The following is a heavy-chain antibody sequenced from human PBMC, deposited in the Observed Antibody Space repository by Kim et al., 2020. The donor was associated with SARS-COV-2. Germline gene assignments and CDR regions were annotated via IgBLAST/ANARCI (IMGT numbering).Heavy chain of an antibody. CDR1: GFTFSSYA. CDR3: AKVSVDTAMVWGGVDDY. D-gene: IGHD5-18*01. J-gene: IGHJ4*02. Sequence: GGSLRLSCAASGFTFSSYAMSWVRQAPGKGLEWVSAICGSGGSKYYADSVKGRFTISRDNSKNTLYLQMNSLRAEDTAVYYCAKVSVDTAMVWGGVDDYWGQGTLVTLSS. CDR2: ICGSGGSK. V-gene: IGHV3-23*01.